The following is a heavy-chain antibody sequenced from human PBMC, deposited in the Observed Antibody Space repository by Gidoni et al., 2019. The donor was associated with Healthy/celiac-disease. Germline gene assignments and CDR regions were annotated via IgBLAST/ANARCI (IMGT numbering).Heavy chain of an antibody. CDR2: ISYDGSNK. CDR3: AKDRKWIQLWFILDY. CDR1: AFTFSSYG. J-gene: IGHJ4*02. V-gene: IGHV3-30*18. D-gene: IGHD5-18*01. Sequence: QVQLVESGGGVVQPGRSLRLSCAASAFTFSSYGMHWVRQAPGKGLEWVAVISYDGSNKYYADSVKGRFTISRDNSKNTLYLQMNSLRAEDTAVYYCAKDRKWIQLWFILDYWGQGTLVTVSS.